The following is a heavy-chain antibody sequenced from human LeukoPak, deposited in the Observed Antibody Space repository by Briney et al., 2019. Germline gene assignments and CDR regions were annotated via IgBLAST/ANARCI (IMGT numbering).Heavy chain of an antibody. CDR3: ARGPGYGSGSPLDY. D-gene: IGHD3-10*01. J-gene: IGHJ4*02. V-gene: IGHV3-13*01. Sequence: GGSLGLSCAASGFTFSSYDMHWVRQATGKGPEWVSAIGTAGDTYYPGSVKGRFTISRENAKNSLYLQMNSLRAGDTAVYYCARGPGYGSGSPLDYWGQGTLVTVSS. CDR1: GFTFSSYD. CDR2: IGTAGDT.